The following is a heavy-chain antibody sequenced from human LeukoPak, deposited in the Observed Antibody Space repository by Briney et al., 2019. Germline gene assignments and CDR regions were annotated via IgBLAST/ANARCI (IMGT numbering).Heavy chain of an antibody. CDR1: GFTFSSYS. Sequence: PGGSLGLSCAASGFTFSSYSMNWVRQAPGKGLEWVSSISSSSSYIYYADSVKGRFTISRDNAKNSLYLQMNSLRAEDTAVYYCARDKKVGSSPFDYWGQGTLVTVSS. CDR3: ARDKKVGSSPFDY. J-gene: IGHJ4*02. D-gene: IGHD6-13*01. V-gene: IGHV3-21*01. CDR2: ISSSSSYI.